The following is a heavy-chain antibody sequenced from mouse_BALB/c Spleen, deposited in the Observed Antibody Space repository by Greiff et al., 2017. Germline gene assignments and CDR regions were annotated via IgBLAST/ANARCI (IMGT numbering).Heavy chain of an antibody. CDR1: GYSFTDYN. J-gene: IGHJ4*01. CDR2: IDPYNGGT. V-gene: IGHV1S135*01. CDR3: ARRGDGKAMDY. Sequence: VQLQQSGPGLVKPGASVKVSCKASGYSFTDYNMYWVKQSPGKGLEWIGYIDPYNGGTSYNQKFKGKATLTVDKSSSTAFMQLNSLTSEDSAVYYCARRGDGKAMDYWGQGTSVTVSS. D-gene: IGHD1-1*01.